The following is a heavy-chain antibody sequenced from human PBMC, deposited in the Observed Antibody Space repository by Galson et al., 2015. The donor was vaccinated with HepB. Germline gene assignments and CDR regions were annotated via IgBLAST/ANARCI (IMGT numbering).Heavy chain of an antibody. V-gene: IGHV3-33*01. CDR2: IWYDGSNK. Sequence: SLRLSCAASGFTFSSYGMHWVRQAPGKGLEWVAVIWYDGSNKYYADSVKGRFTVSRDNSKNTLYLQMNSLRAEDTAVYYCARAPREIFGGLDYWGQGTLVTVSS. J-gene: IGHJ4*02. CDR1: GFTFSSYG. D-gene: IGHD3-3*01. CDR3: ARAPREIFGGLDY.